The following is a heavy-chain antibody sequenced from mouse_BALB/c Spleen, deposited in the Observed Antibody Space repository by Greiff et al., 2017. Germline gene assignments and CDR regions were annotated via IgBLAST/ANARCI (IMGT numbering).Heavy chain of an antibody. V-gene: IGHV5-6-4*01. Sequence: EVKLMESGGGLVKPGGSLKLSCAASGFTFSSYTMSWVRQTPEKRLEWVATISSGGSYTYYPDSVKGRFTISRDNAKNTLYLQMSSLKSEDTAMYYCTRATFDYWGQGTTLTVSS. CDR2: ISSGGSYT. CDR1: GFTFSSYT. J-gene: IGHJ2*01. CDR3: TRATFDY.